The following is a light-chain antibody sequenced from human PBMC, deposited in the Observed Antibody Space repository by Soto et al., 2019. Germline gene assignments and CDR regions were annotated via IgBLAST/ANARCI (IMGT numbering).Light chain of an antibody. Sequence: DIQMTQSPSSLSASVGDRVTITCRASQGISNYLAWYQQKPGKVPKLLIYAASTLQSGVPSRFRCSGSGTDYTLAISSLQTEDVATYYCQKDNSAPWTLGQGTKVEIK. J-gene: IGKJ1*01. V-gene: IGKV1-27*01. CDR3: QKDNSAPWT. CDR2: AAS. CDR1: QGISNY.